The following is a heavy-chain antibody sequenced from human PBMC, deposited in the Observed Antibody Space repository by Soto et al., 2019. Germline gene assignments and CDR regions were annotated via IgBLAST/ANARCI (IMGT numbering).Heavy chain of an antibody. CDR1: DESFCRYY. Sequence: SEPLSLTRPVGDESFCRYYWYYIRKPPGKGLEWIGEINHSGSTNYNPSLKSRVTISVDTSKNQFSLKLSSVTAADTAVYYCARMGSGGSWRQGWFDPWGQGTLVTVSS. CDR3: ARMGSGGSWRQGWFDP. J-gene: IGHJ5*02. D-gene: IGHD2-15*01. V-gene: IGHV4-34*01. CDR2: INHSGST.